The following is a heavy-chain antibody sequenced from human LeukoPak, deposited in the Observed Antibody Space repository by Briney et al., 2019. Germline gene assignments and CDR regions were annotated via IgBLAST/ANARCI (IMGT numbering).Heavy chain of an antibody. CDR3: ARGGTYVDY. Sequence: PGGSLRLSCAGSGFTFADYAMHWVRQAPGKGLEWVSSISSSSSYIYYADSVKGRFTISRDNAKNSLYLQMNSLRAEDTAVYYCARGGTYVDYWGQGTLVTVSS. D-gene: IGHD1-1*01. CDR2: ISSSSSYI. V-gene: IGHV3-21*01. J-gene: IGHJ4*02. CDR1: GFTFADYA.